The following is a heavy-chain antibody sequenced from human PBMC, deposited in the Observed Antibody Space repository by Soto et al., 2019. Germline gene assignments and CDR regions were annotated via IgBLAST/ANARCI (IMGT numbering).Heavy chain of an antibody. CDR2: IYPSDSDS. V-gene: IGHV5-51*01. CDR1: GYTFNNYW. J-gene: IGHJ4*02. Sequence: GESLKISCKASGYTFNNYWIAWVRQMAGKGREWMGIIYPSDSDSKYSPAFEGQVTFSVDKSIDTAYLQWTSLEASDTAIYFCARKFAPEFFDSWGQGTLVTVSS. D-gene: IGHD3-10*01. CDR3: ARKFAPEFFDS.